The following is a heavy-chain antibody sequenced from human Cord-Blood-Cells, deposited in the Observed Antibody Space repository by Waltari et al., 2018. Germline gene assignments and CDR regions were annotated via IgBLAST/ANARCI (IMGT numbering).Heavy chain of an antibody. Sequence: QVQLVQSGAEVKKPGASVKVSCKASGSTFTGYYMHWVRQAPGQGLEWKEGNKPRGGGTNYAQKFQGWVTMTRDTAISTAYMELSRLRSDDTAVYYCAGYGDYDAFDIWGQGTMVTVSS. CDR2: NKPRGGGT. V-gene: IGHV1-2*04. CDR3: AGYGDYDAFDI. D-gene: IGHD4-17*01. CDR1: GSTFTGYY. J-gene: IGHJ3*02.